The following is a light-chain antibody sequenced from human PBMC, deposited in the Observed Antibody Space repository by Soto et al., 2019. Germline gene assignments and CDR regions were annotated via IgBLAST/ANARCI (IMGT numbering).Light chain of an antibody. CDR1: QSLTST. J-gene: IGKJ1*01. CDR2: GAS. Sequence: EIVMTQSPATLSLSPGERATLSCRASQSLTSTLAWYQQKPGQAPRLLIYGASTRATGIPARFSGSGSGTEFTLTISSLHSEDFAVYYCQQYHNWPRTFGQGTKVEV. CDR3: QQYHNWPRT. V-gene: IGKV3-15*01.